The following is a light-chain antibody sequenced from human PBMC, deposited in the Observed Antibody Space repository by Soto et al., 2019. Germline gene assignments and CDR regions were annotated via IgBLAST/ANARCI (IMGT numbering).Light chain of an antibody. Sequence: AIQLTQSPSSLSASVGDRVTITCRASELISSALAWYQQKPGRSPHLLISDASLLEGGVPSRFSGSGSGTDFTLTISCLQPEDFATYYCQQFSTYPFTFGPGTTVDVK. CDR3: QQFSTYPFT. CDR1: ELISSA. V-gene: IGKV1-13*02. J-gene: IGKJ3*01. CDR2: DAS.